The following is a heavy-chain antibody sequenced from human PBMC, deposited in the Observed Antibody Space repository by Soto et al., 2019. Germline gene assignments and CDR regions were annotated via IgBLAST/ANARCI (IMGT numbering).Heavy chain of an antibody. J-gene: IGHJ4*02. V-gene: IGHV3-30*03. CDR3: ARKPETGTTVPFDY. Sequence: PGGSLRLSCAASGVPFISYGMHWVRQAPGKGLEWVAVISYDGTEKYHADSVKGRFTISRDNSKNTLYLQVNSLRAEDTAVYYCARKPETGTTVPFDYWGQGTLVTVSS. CDR2: ISYDGTEK. D-gene: IGHD1-1*01. CDR1: GVPFISYG.